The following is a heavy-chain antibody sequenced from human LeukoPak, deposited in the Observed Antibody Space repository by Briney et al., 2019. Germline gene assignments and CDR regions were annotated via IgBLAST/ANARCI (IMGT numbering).Heavy chain of an antibody. CDR1: GGTFSSYA. CDR2: VIPIFGTA. CDR3: ASSSPSSGSLDYGMDV. J-gene: IGHJ6*02. V-gene: IGHV1-69*13. D-gene: IGHD3-10*01. Sequence: SVKVSCKASGGTFSSYAISWVRQAPGQGLEWMGGVIPIFGTANYAQKFQGRVTITADESTSAAYMELSSLRSEDTAVYYCASSSPSSGSLDYGMDVWGQGTTVTVSS.